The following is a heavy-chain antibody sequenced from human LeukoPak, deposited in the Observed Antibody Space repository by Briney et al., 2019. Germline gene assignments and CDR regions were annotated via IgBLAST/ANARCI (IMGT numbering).Heavy chain of an antibody. CDR1: GFTFSSYW. J-gene: IGHJ4*02. Sequence: GGALRLSCTASGFTFSSYWMNWVRQAPGKGLEWVANIKQDGSEKYYVDSVKGRFTISRDNAKKSLYLQMNSLRAEDTAVYYCARETEMASLDYWGQGTLVTVSS. V-gene: IGHV3-7*04. D-gene: IGHD5-24*01. CDR2: IKQDGSEK. CDR3: ARETEMASLDY.